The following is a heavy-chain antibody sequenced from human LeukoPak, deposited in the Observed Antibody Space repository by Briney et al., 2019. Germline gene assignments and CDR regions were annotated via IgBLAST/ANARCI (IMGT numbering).Heavy chain of an antibody. CDR3: ARDRLVRGVSPAGY. J-gene: IGHJ4*02. V-gene: IGHV1-2*02. CDR1: GYTFTGYY. Sequence: ASVKVSCKASGYTFTGYYIHWVRQAPGQGLEWMGWINPNSGGTNYAQKFQGRVTMTRDTSISTAYMELRRLRSDDTAVYYCARDRLVRGVSPAGYWGQGTLVTVSS. D-gene: IGHD3-10*01. CDR2: INPNSGGT.